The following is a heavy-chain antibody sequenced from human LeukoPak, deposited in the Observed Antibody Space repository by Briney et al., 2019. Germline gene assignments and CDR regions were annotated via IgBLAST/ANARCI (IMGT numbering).Heavy chain of an antibody. D-gene: IGHD4-17*01. J-gene: IGHJ4*02. CDR1: GGTFSSYA. CDR2: IIPIFGTA. CDR3: ARLRQQDFGDYFDY. V-gene: IGHV1-69*05. Sequence: SVKVSCKASGGTFSSYAISWVRQAPGQGLEWMGGIIPIFGTANYAQKFQGRVTMTRDTSTRTVYMELSSLRSEDTAVYYCARLRQQDFGDYFDYWGQGTLVTVSS.